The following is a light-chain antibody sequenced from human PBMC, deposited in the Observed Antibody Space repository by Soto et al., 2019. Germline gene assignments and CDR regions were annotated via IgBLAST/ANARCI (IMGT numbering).Light chain of an antibody. CDR3: QKYDSAART. CDR1: QGISNS. J-gene: IGKJ1*01. V-gene: IGKV1-27*01. CDR2: GAS. Sequence: DVQITQSPSSLSASVGDRVTITCRASQGISNSLAWYQQRPGRVPKLLIYGASNLQSEVPSRFSGSGSGTDFTLTISSLQPEAVATYYCQKYDSAARTFGQGTKVDIK.